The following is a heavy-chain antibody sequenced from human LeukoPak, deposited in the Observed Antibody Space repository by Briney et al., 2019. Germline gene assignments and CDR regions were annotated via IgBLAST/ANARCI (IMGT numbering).Heavy chain of an antibody. CDR2: ISGSGIGT. Sequence: GGSLRLSCAASGFTFSNYGMSWVRQAPGKGLEWVSGISGSGIGTYYADSVKGRITISRDNSKNTLHLQMNSLRAEDTAVYYCAKDGGGGHCYFDYWGQGTLVTVSS. J-gene: IGHJ4*02. V-gene: IGHV3-23*01. CDR3: AKDGGGGHCYFDY. D-gene: IGHD2-21*02. CDR1: GFTFSNYG.